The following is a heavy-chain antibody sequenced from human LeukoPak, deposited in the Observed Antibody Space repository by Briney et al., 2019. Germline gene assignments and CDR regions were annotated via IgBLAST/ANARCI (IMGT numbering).Heavy chain of an antibody. CDR1: GGSISSYY. V-gene: IGHV4-59*08. CDR3: ARPQDYGDGAFDI. D-gene: IGHD4-17*01. CDR2: IYYSGST. J-gene: IGHJ3*02. Sequence: SETLSLTCTVSGGSISSYYWSWIRQPPGKGLEWIGYIYYSGSTNYNPSLKSRVTISVDTSKNQFSLKLSSVTAADTAVYYCARPQDYGDGAFDIWGQGTMVTASS.